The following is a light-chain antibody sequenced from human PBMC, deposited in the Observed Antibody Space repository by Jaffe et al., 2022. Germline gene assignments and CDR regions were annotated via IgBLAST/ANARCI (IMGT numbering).Light chain of an antibody. Sequence: DIVMTQSPLSLPVTPGEPASISCRSSQSLLHSNGYNYLDWYLQKPGQSPQLLIYLGSNRASGVPDRFSGSGSGTDFTLKISRVEAEDVGVYYCMQALQTPFPVTFGQGTRLEIK. CDR2: LGS. J-gene: IGKJ5*01. CDR3: MQALQTPFPVT. CDR1: QSLLHSNGYNY. V-gene: IGKV2-28*01.